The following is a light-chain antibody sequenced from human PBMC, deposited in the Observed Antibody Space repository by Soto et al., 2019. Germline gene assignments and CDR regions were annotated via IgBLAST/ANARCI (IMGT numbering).Light chain of an antibody. CDR2: DVS. CDR3: QQYHRYST. V-gene: IGKV1-5*01. Sequence: DIKMTQSPSSLSASVGNKLTITCRASQSINAWLAWYQQKPGKAPKLLIYDVSTLASGVPSRFSGSASGTEFTLTISNLESDDFASYYCQQYHRYSTFGQGTKVDIK. CDR1: QSINAW. J-gene: IGKJ1*01.